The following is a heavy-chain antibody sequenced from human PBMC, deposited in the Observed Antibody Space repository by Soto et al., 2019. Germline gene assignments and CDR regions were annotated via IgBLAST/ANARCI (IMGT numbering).Heavy chain of an antibody. CDR2: IWYDGSNK. J-gene: IGHJ5*02. Sequence: PGGSLRLSCAASGFTFSSYGMHWVRQAPGKGLEWVAVIWYDGSNKYYAGSVKGRFTISRDNSKNTLYLQMNSLRAEDTAVYYCVAWGTSTSNPWGQGTLVTVSS. V-gene: IGHV3-33*01. D-gene: IGHD3-16*01. CDR1: GFTFSSYG. CDR3: VAWGTSTSNP.